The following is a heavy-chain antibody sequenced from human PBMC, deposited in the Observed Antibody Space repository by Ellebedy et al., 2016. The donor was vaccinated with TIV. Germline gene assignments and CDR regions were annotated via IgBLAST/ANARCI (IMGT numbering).Heavy chain of an antibody. CDR3: ATRAYGSGNADVFDT. Sequence: PSETLSLTCTVSGASISSYYWNWLRQPPGRGLEWLGHIFYNGNTNYNPSLKSRATISLDTSKKQFSLKLTSVTTADTAVYYCATRAYGSGNADVFDTWGQGTVVTVSS. CDR1: GASISSYY. J-gene: IGHJ3*02. D-gene: IGHD3-10*01. CDR2: IFYNGNT. V-gene: IGHV4-59*01.